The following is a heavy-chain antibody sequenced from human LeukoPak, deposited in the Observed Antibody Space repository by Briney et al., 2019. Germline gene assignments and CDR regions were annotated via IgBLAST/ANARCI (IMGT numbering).Heavy chain of an antibody. D-gene: IGHD1-26*01. CDR1: GFTFSSYE. CDR3: VMTVGATILMD. CDR2: ISSSGSTI. Sequence: PGGSLRLFCAASGFTFSSYEMNWVRQAPGKGLEWVSYISSSGSTIYYADSVKGRFTISRDNAKNSLYLQMNSLRAEDTAVYYCVMTVGATILMDWGQGTLVTVSS. V-gene: IGHV3-48*03. J-gene: IGHJ4*02.